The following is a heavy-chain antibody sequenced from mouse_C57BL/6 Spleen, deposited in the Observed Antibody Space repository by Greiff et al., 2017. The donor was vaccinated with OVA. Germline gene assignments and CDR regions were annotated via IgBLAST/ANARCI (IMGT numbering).Heavy chain of an antibody. V-gene: IGHV1-76*01. CDR1: GYTFTDYY. Sequence: QVQLQQSGAELVRPGASVKLSCKASGYTFTDYYINWVKQRPGQGLEWIARIYPGSGNTYYNEKFKGKATLTAEKSSSTAYMQLSSLTSEDSAVYVCARYGYDGNYYAMDYWGQGTSVTVSS. CDR3: ARYGYDGNYYAMDY. CDR2: IYPGSGNT. J-gene: IGHJ4*01. D-gene: IGHD2-2*01.